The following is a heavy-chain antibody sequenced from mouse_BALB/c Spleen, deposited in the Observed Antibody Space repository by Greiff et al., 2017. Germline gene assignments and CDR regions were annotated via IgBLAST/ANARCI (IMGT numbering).Heavy chain of an antibody. D-gene: IGHD1-1*01. CDR2: IWSGGST. CDR1: GFSLTSYG. CDR3: AREGEYYYGSSSYYYAMDY. V-gene: IGHV2-2*02. Sequence: VQLQQSGPGLVQPSQSLSITCTVSGFSLTSYGVHWVRQSPGKGLEWLGVIWSGGSTDYNAAFISRLSISKDNSKSQVFFKMNSLQANDTAIYYCAREGEYYYGSSSYYYAMDYWGQGTSVTVSS. J-gene: IGHJ4*01.